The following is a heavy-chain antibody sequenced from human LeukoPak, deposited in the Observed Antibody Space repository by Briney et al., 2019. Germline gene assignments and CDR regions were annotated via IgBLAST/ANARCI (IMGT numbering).Heavy chain of an antibody. CDR3: ARERFRGHNYATDAFNI. J-gene: IGHJ3*02. CDR2: INSGGSA. V-gene: IGHV3-66*01. CDR1: GFTVSSSY. D-gene: IGHD5-18*01. Sequence: GGSLRLSCEAFGFTVSSSYMSWVRQAPGKGLEWVSLINSGGSAYYADSVKGRFTISRDRSKNTLYLQMNSLRTEDAAVYYCARERFRGHNYATDAFNIWGQGTMVTVSS.